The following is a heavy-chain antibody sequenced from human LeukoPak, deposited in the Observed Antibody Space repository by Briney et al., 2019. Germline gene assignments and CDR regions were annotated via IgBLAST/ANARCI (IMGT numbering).Heavy chain of an antibody. D-gene: IGHD2-21*02. V-gene: IGHV1-69*04. J-gene: IGHJ4*02. CDR3: ASGEGLAYCGGDCYPIDY. CDR2: IIPILGIA. Sequence: SVKVSCKASGGTFSSYAISWVRQAPGQGLEWMGRIIPILGIANYAQKFQGRVTITADKSTSTAYMELSSLRSEDTAVYYCASGEGLAYCGGDCYPIDYWGKGTLVTVSS. CDR1: GGTFSSYA.